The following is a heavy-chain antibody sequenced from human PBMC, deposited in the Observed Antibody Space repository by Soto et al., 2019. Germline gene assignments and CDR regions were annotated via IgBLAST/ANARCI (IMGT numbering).Heavy chain of an antibody. D-gene: IGHD1-20*01. V-gene: IGHV3-23*01. CDR2: ISGSGVST. J-gene: IGHJ4*02. CDR1: GFNFNSYA. CDR3: AKDHPDNSHIVDY. Sequence: GGSLRLSCAASGFNFNSYAMSWVRQTPGKGLEWVSAISGSGVSTYYSDSVRGRFTISRDNSKNTMYLQMNSLRAEDTAVYFCAKDHPDNSHIVDYWGQGTLVTVSS.